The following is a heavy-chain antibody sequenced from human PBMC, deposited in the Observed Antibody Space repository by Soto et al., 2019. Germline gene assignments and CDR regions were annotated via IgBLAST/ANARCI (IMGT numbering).Heavy chain of an antibody. CDR3: AKSWDYYDIPAFDP. CDR2: ISYDGSNK. J-gene: IGHJ5*02. D-gene: IGHD3-22*01. CDR1: GFTFSSYG. V-gene: IGHV3-30*18. Sequence: QVQLVESGGGVVQPGRSLRLSCAASGFTFSSYGMHWVRQAPGKGLEWVAVISYDGSNKYYADSVKGRFTISRDNSKNTLYLQMNSLRAEDTAVYYCAKSWDYYDIPAFDPWGQGTLVTVSS.